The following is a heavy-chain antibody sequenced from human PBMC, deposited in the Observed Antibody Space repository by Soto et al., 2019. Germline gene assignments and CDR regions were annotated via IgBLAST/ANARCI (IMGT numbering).Heavy chain of an antibody. CDR1: GYAFTTYG. CDR2: ISAYNGNT. V-gene: IGHV1-18*01. Sequence: QVHLVQSGAEVMKPGAEVKISCKASGYAFTTYGITWVRQAAGQGFEWMGWISAYNGNTNYPQKLQGRVTMTTDTSTSTAYMELRSLRSDDTAVYYCARDGRSSGDSSQGYWGQGTLVTVSS. CDR3: ARDGRSSGDSSQGY. J-gene: IGHJ4*02. D-gene: IGHD2-15*01.